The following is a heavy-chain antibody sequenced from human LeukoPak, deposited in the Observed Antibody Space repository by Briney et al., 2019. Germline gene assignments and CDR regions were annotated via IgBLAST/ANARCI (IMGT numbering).Heavy chain of an antibody. D-gene: IGHD6-19*01. CDR3: ARETEYSSGYQPYYGMDV. V-gene: IGHV3-30-3*01. CDR1: GFTFSSYA. Sequence: PGRSLRLSCAASGFTFSSYAMHWVRQAPGKGLEWVAVMSYDGSSKYYADSVKGRFTISRDYSKNTLYLQMNSLRAEDTAVYYCARETEYSSGYQPYYGMDVWGQGTTVTVSS. J-gene: IGHJ6*02. CDR2: MSYDGSSK.